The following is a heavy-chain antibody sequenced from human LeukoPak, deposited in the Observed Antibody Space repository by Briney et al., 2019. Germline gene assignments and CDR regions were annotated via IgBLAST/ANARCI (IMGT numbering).Heavy chain of an antibody. Sequence: PGGSLSLSFLSPDFTFSSYPLTWSRKAPGKGLEWVANIKEDGSEKYYVDSVKGRFTISRDNARNSLYLQMNSLRAEDTAVYYCASGRQLGYWGQGTLVTVSS. J-gene: IGHJ4*02. CDR2: IKEDGSEK. CDR1: DFTFSSYP. D-gene: IGHD6-13*01. CDR3: ASGRQLGY. V-gene: IGHV3-7*01.